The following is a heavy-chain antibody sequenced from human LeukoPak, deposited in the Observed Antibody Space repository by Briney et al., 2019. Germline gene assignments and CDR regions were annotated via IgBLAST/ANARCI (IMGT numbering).Heavy chain of an antibody. J-gene: IGHJ4*02. Sequence: GGSLRPSCAASGFTFSSYEMNWVRQAPGKGLEWVSYISSSGSTIYYADSVKGRFTISRDNAKNSLYLQMNSLRAEDTAVYYCARDHSGYDFGYWGQGTLVTVSS. V-gene: IGHV3-48*03. CDR1: GFTFSSYE. D-gene: IGHD5-12*01. CDR3: ARDHSGYDFGY. CDR2: ISSSGSTI.